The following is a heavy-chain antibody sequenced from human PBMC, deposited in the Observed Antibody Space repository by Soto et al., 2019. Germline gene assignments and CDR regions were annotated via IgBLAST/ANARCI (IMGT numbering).Heavy chain of an antibody. CDR2: ISAYNGNT. Sequence: ASVKVSCKASGYTFTSYGISWVRQAPGQGLEWMGWISAYNGNTNYEQKPQGRVTKTTDTSTRTAYMELRSLRSDDTAVYYCARERYNWNYGYYYGMDVWGQGTTVTVSS. CDR1: GYTFTSYG. CDR3: ARERYNWNYGYYYGMDV. D-gene: IGHD1-7*01. V-gene: IGHV1-18*01. J-gene: IGHJ6*02.